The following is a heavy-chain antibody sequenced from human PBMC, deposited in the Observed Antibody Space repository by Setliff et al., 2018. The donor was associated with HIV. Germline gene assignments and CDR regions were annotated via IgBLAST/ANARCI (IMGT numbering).Heavy chain of an antibody. CDR1: GGSFSGYY. D-gene: IGHD6-19*01. J-gene: IGHJ4*02. V-gene: IGHV4-34*01. Sequence: SETLSLTCAVYGGSFSGYYWSWIRQPPGKGLEWIGEINHSGSTNYNPSLKSRVTVSVDTSKNQFSLKLSSVTAADTAVYYCARGWAVGDYWGQGTLVTVSS. CDR2: INHSGST. CDR3: ARGWAVGDY.